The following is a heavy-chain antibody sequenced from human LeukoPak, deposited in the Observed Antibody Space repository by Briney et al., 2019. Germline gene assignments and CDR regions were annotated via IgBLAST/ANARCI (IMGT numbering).Heavy chain of an antibody. Sequence: SETLSLTCTVSGGSISSYYWSWIRQPAGKGLEWIGRIYTSGSTNYNPSLKSRVTMSVDKSKNQFSLKLSSVTAADTAVYYCARDATYYDFWSGYNHDAFDIWGQGTMVTVSS. D-gene: IGHD3-3*01. CDR2: IYTSGST. V-gene: IGHV4-4*07. CDR1: GGSISSYY. J-gene: IGHJ3*02. CDR3: ARDATYYDFWSGYNHDAFDI.